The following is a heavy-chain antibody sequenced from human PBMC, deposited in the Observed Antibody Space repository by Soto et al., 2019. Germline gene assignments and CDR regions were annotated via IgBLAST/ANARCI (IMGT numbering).Heavy chain of an antibody. CDR1: GFTFSIYA. CDR3: AKEGGNFRYFDY. V-gene: IGHV3-23*01. D-gene: IGHD2-21*02. J-gene: IGHJ4*02. Sequence: QPGGSLRLSCAASGFTFSIYAMSWVRQAPGKGLEWVSGISGSGASTYYADSVKGRFTISRDNSKNTLYLQMNSLRAEDTAVYYCAKEGGNFRYFDYWGQGTLVTVSS. CDR2: ISGSGAST.